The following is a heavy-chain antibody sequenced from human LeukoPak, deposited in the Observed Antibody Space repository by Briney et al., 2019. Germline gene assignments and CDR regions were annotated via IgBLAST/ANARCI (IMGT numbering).Heavy chain of an antibody. V-gene: IGHV4-61*02. J-gene: IGHJ4*02. D-gene: IGHD5-24*01. CDR3: ARDGKEGGYNYDY. CDR1: GASISSGNYF. Sequence: SQTLSLTCNVSGASISSGNYFWSWIRQPAGKGLQWIGRLYTSGSTGYNPSLKSRVTISGDTSKNQFSLTLSSVTAADTAVYYCARDGKEGGYNYDYWGQGTLVTVSS. CDR2: LYTSGST.